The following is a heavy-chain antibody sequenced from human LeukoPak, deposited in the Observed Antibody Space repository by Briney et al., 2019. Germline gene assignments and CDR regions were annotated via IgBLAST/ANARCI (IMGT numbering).Heavy chain of an antibody. D-gene: IGHD1-26*01. CDR3: ARRSYGYSFDY. V-gene: IGHV1-2*02. J-gene: IGHJ4*02. CDR2: INPNSGGT. CDR1: GYTFNRHG. Sequence: ASVKLSCKASGYTFNRHGISWARQAPGQGLEWMGWINPNSGGTNYAQKFQGRVTMTRDTSISTAYMELSRLRSDDTAVYYCARRSYGYSFDYWGQGTLVTVSS.